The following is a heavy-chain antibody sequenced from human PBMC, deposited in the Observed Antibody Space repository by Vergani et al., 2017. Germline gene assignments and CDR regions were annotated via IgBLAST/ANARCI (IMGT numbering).Heavy chain of an antibody. Sequence: EVQLQESGGGLVKPGGSLRVSCAASGFTFIMHAMSWVRQAPGKGLEWVASIKRDGTETFYVDSVKGRFTISRDNAKTTLYLQMNSLRDEDRGVYYCARISGGSAPYLHYWGQGTLVTVAS. CDR1: GFTFIMHA. J-gene: IGHJ1*01. CDR2: IKRDGTET. D-gene: IGHD2-15*01. CDR3: ARISGGSAPYLHY. V-gene: IGHV3-7*01.